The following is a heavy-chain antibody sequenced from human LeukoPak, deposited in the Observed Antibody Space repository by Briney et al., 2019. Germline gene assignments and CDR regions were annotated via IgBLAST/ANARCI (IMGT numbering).Heavy chain of an antibody. Sequence: PSETLSLTCSVSGVSIISDNYHWGWIRQTPGKGLEWIGSIFYSGSPYYNPSLKSRVAISIEKFKNQFSLNLSSVTAADTAVYYCAGTRSFPSWQWLPHVAYYYYMDVWGKGTTVTVSS. D-gene: IGHD6-19*01. J-gene: IGHJ6*03. CDR2: IFYSGSP. CDR1: GVSIISDNYH. CDR3: AGTRSFPSWQWLPHVAYYYYMDV. V-gene: IGHV4-39*01.